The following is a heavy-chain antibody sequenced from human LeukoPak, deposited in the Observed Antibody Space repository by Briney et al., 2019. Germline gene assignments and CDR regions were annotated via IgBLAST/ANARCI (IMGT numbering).Heavy chain of an antibody. CDR3: ARNYYDSSGYYYYYYMDV. V-gene: IGHV3-53*01. Sequence: GGSLRLSCAASGFTVSSNYMSWVRQAPGKGLEWVSVIYSGGSTYYADSVKGRFTISRDNSKNTLYLQMNSLRAEDTAVYYCARNYYDSSGYYYYYYMDVWGKGTTVTISS. CDR2: IYSGGST. J-gene: IGHJ6*03. CDR1: GFTVSSNY. D-gene: IGHD3-22*01.